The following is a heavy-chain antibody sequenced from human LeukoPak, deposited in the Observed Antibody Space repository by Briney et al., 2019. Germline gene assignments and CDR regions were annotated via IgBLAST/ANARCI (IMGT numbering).Heavy chain of an antibody. CDR1: GGSISSGSYY. CDR3: VREGYSSSWSLHNWFDP. J-gene: IGHJ5*02. Sequence: SETLSLTCTVSGGSISSGSYYWSWIRQPAGKGLEWIGRIYTSGSTNYNPSLKSRVTISVDTSKNQFSLKLSSVTAADTAVYYCVREGYSSSWSLHNWFDPWGQGTLVTVSS. D-gene: IGHD6-13*01. CDR2: IYTSGST. V-gene: IGHV4-61*02.